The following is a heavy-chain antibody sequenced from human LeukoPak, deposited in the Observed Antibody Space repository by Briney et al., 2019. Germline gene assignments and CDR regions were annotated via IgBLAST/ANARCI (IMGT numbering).Heavy chain of an antibody. Sequence: SVKVSCKASGGTFSSYAISWVRQAPGQGLEWMGGIIPIFGTANYAQKFQGRVTITADESTSTAYMELSSLRSEDTAVYYCATPHPGDIVVVPAAWDFLDIWGQGTMVTVSS. J-gene: IGHJ3*02. CDR3: ATPHPGDIVVVPAAWDFLDI. D-gene: IGHD2-2*01. CDR1: GGTFSSYA. V-gene: IGHV1-69*13. CDR2: IIPIFGTA.